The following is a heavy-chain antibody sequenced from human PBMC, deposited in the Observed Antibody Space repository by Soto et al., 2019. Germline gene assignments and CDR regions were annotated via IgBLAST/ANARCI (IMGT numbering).Heavy chain of an antibody. D-gene: IGHD3-9*01. Sequence: TVAEGKIGGVGCCRSFNKKNPGKGLEWIGYIYYSGSTYYNPSLKSRVTISVDTSKNQFSLKLSSVTAADTAVYYCARGPASRYYDILTGYYTPTLPDYWGQGTLVTVSS. CDR3: ARGPASRYYDILTGYYTPTLPDY. CDR2: IYYSGST. V-gene: IGHV4-31*02. J-gene: IGHJ4*02. CDR1: EGKIGGVGCC.